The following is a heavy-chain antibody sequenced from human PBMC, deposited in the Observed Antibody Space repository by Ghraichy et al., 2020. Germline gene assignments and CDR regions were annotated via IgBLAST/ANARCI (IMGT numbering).Heavy chain of an antibody. V-gene: IGHV3-11*01. Sequence: GGSLRLSCEASGFTFSDYYINWIRQAPGKGPEWVSYISSSGDTIDYADSVKGRFTISRDNAKNSLFLQMSSLRADDTAVYYCAVIGVAAVQYYDLDVWGHGTTVTVSS. CDR1: GFTFSDYY. J-gene: IGHJ6*02. D-gene: IGHD6-19*01. CDR2: ISSSGDTI. CDR3: AVIGVAAVQYYDLDV.